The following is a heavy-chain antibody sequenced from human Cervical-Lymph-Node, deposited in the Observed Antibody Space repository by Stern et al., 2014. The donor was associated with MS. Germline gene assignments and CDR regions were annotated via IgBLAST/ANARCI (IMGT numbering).Heavy chain of an antibody. CDR3: TRALRIADRPSPGGHWFDP. CDR2: INPKSGGT. J-gene: IGHJ5*02. Sequence: QVQLGQSGAEVEKPGASVKVSCKASGYIFTDYYLHWVRQAPGQGLEWMGRINPKSGGTSYAQSFLGRVTLTRDTSITTAYMDLSRLTSDDTAVYYCTRALRIADRPSPGGHWFDPWGQGTLVIVSS. CDR1: GYIFTDYY. D-gene: IGHD6-6*01. V-gene: IGHV1-2*02.